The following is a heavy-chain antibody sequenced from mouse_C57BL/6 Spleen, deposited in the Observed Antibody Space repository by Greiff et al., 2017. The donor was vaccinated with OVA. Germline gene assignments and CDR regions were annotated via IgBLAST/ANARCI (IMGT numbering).Heavy chain of an antibody. CDR3: ASNPYYYGSSSYFDY. CDR1: GYAFSSSW. CDR2: IYPGDGDT. Sequence: QVQLQQSGPELVKPGASVKISCKASGYAFSSSWMNWVKQRPGKGLEWIGRIYPGDGDTNYNGKFKGKATLTADKSSSTAYMQLSSLTSEDSAVYFCASNPYYYGSSSYFDYWGQGTTLTVSS. J-gene: IGHJ2*01. V-gene: IGHV1-82*01. D-gene: IGHD1-1*01.